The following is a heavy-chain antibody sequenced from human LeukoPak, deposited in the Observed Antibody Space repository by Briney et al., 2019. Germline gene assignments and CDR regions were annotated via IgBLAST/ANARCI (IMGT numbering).Heavy chain of an antibody. J-gene: IGHJ4*02. CDR3: ATSIGVTAFDY. V-gene: IGHV1-24*01. Sequence: ASVKVSCKVSGYTLTESSMHWVRQAPGKGLEWMGGVDSEDGETIYAQKFQGRVSMTEDTSTDTAYMELGSLRSEDTAVYYCATSIGVTAFDYWGQETLVSVSS. CDR2: VDSEDGET. D-gene: IGHD2-21*02. CDR1: GYTLTESS.